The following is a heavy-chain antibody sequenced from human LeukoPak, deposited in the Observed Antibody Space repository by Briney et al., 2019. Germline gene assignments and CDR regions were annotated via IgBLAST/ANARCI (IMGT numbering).Heavy chain of an antibody. CDR2: IKQDGSEK. J-gene: IGHJ4*02. V-gene: IGHV3-7*01. D-gene: IGHD3-22*01. CDR1: GFTFSSYW. Sequence: GGSLRLSCAASGFTFSSYWMSWVRQAPGKGLEWVANIKQDGSEKYYVDSVKGRFTISRDNAKNSLYLQMNSLRAEDTAVYYCASAFTYYYDSSGYSLDYWGQGTLVTVSS. CDR3: ASAFTYYYDSSGYSLDY.